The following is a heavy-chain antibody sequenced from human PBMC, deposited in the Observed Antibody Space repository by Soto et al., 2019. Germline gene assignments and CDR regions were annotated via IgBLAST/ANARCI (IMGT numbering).Heavy chain of an antibody. CDR1: GGTFSSYA. CDR2: IIPIFGTA. V-gene: IGHV1-69*13. CDR3: AREVVVAATGWFDP. J-gene: IGHJ5*02. D-gene: IGHD2-15*01. Sequence: SVKVSCKASGGTFSSYAISWVRQAPGQGLEWMGGIIPIFGTANYAQKFQGRVTITADESTSTAYMELSSLRSEDTAVYYCAREVVVAATGWFDPWGQGTLVTVSS.